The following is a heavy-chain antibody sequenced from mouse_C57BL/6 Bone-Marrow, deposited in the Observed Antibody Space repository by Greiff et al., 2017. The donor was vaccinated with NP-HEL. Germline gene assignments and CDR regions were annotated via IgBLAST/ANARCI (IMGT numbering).Heavy chain of an antibody. CDR2: ISDGGSYT. CDR3: ARVYGGFYAMDY. D-gene: IGHD1-1*01. Sequence: EVKVVESGGGLVKPGGSLKLSCAASGFTFSSYAMSWVRQTPEKRLEWVATISDGGSYTYYPDNVKGRFTISRDNAKNNLYLQMSHLKSEDTAMYYCARVYGGFYAMDYWGQGTSVTVSS. CDR1: GFTFSSYA. V-gene: IGHV5-4*03. J-gene: IGHJ4*01.